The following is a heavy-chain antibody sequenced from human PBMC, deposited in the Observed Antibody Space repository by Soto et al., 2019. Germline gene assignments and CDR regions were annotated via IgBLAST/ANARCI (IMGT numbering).Heavy chain of an antibody. CDR1: GGSFSGYY. V-gene: IGHV4-34*01. CDR2: INHSGST. J-gene: IGHJ5*02. D-gene: IGHD2-15*01. Sequence: SETLSLTCTVSGGSFSGYYWSWIRQPPGKGLEWIGEINHSGSTNYNPSLKSRVTISVDTSKNQFSLKLSSVTAADTAVYYCAGLHLNIVVVVAATSQGFDPWGQGTLVTVSS. CDR3: AGLHLNIVVVVAATSQGFDP.